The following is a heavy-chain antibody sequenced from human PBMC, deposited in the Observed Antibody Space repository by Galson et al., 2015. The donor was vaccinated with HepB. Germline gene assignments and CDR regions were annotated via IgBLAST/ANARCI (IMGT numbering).Heavy chain of an antibody. V-gene: IGHV1-18*01. CDR2: INTYSGNA. CDR1: DYTFANFG. J-gene: IGHJ4*02. CDR3: ARGGMAAIGGPTFDF. Sequence: SVKVSCKASDYTFANFGISWVRQAPGQGLEWMGCINTYSGNANYAQKYQGRVTMTTDTSTSTAYIELLSLTSDDTAVYYCARGGMAAIGGPTFDFWGQGTLVTVSS. D-gene: IGHD5-24*01.